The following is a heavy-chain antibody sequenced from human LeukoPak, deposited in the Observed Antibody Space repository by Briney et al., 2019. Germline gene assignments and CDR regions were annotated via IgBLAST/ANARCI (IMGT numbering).Heavy chain of an antibody. V-gene: IGHV3-23*01. CDR3: AKASLVVPAAPFDY. CDR1: GFTFSSYA. Sequence: PGGSLRLSCAASGFTFSSYAMSWVRQAPGKGLEWVSAISGSGGSTYYADSVKGRFTISRDNPKNTLYLQMNSLRAEDTAVYYCAKASLVVPAAPFDYWGQGTLVTVSS. J-gene: IGHJ4*02. CDR2: ISGSGGST. D-gene: IGHD2-2*01.